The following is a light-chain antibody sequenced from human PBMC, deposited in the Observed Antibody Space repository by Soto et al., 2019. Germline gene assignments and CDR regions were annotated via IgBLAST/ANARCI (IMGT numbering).Light chain of an antibody. CDR3: QRRSCPPPT. V-gene: IGKV3-11*01. CDR1: QSVSSY. J-gene: IGKJ2*01. Sequence: EIVLTQSPATLSLSPGERATLSCRASQSVSSYLAWYQQKPGQTPRLLIYDASNSATGIPARFSGSGSGTDSPLTISRVAHDDCAVYYCQRRSCPPPTFGQGTQLEIK. CDR2: DAS.